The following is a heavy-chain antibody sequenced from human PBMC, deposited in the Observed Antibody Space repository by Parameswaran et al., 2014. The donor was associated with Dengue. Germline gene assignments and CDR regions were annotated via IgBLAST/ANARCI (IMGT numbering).Heavy chain of an antibody. CDR2: IYSGDKT. J-gene: IGHJ5*02. V-gene: IGHV3-66*02. D-gene: IGHD1-14*01. CDR3: AGLGSDNTNVHWFGP. CDR1: GFTVSGNY. Sequence: GESLKISCVASGFTVSGNYMSWVRQAPGKGLEWVSVIYSGDKTYYADSVKGRFTISRDSSKNTLYLHMNSLEAEDTAVYYYAGLGSDNTNVHWFGPWGQGTLVTVSS.